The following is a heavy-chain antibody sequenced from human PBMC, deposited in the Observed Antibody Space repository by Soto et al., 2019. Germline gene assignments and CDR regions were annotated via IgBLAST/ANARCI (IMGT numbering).Heavy chain of an antibody. J-gene: IGHJ6*02. V-gene: IGHV1-69*13. CDR1: GGTFSSYA. Sequence: SVKVSCKASGGTFSSYAISWVRQAPGQGLEWMGGIIPIFGTANYAQKFQGRVTITADESTSTAYMELSSLRSEDTAGYYCARCWARRRDRPYYYYYGRDVWG. D-gene: IGHD3-10*01. CDR3: ARCWARRRDRPYYYYYGRDV. CDR2: IIPIFGTA.